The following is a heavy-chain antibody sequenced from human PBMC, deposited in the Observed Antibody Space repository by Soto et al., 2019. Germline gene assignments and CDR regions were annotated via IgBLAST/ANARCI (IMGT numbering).Heavy chain of an antibody. Sequence: GASVKVSCKVSGYTLTELSMHWVRQATGKGLEWMGGFNPKDGKTSYAQKFQGRVTMTRNTSISTAYMELSSLRSEDTAVYYCARAYLGYCSSTSCYGRDYYYYMDVWGKGTTVTVSS. CDR3: ARAYLGYCSSTSCYGRDYYYYMDV. CDR1: GYTLTELS. V-gene: IGHV1-24*01. D-gene: IGHD2-2*01. J-gene: IGHJ6*03. CDR2: FNPKDGKT.